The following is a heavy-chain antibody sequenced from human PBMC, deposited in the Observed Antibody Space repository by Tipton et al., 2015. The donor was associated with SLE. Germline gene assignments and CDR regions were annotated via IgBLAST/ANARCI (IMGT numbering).Heavy chain of an antibody. CDR2: IYYSGST. J-gene: IGHJ4*02. CDR1: GGSISSGGYY. CDR3: ARSILWFGAYFDY. D-gene: IGHD3-10*01. V-gene: IGHV4-31*03. Sequence: TLSLTCTVSGGSISSGGYYWSWIRQHPGKGLEWIGYIYYSGSTYYNPSLKSRVTISVDTSKNQFSLKLSSVTAADTAVYYCARSILWFGAYFDYWGQGTLVTVSS.